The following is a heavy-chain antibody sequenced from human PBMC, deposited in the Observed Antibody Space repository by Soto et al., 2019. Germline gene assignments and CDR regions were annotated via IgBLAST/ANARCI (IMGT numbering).Heavy chain of an antibody. J-gene: IGHJ6*02. V-gene: IGHV4-4*02. CDR2: IYHSGST. D-gene: IGHD3-10*01. CDR1: GGSISSSNW. CDR3: ARGSDMVRGVIRYYYYYYGMDV. Sequence: RSLTCAVSGGSISSSNWWSWVRQPPGKGLEWIGEIYHSGSTNYNPSLKSRVTISVDKSKNQFSLKLSSVTAADTAVYYCARGSDMVRGVIRYYYYYYGMDVWGQGTTVTVSS.